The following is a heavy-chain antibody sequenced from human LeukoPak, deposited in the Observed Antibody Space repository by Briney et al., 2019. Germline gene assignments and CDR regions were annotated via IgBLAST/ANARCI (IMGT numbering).Heavy chain of an antibody. D-gene: IGHD3-10*01. CDR3: AKASYGSGYFDY. Sequence: GGSLRLSCAASGFTFDDYTMPWVRQTPGKGLQWVSLITWDGGSTYYADSVKGRFTISRDNSKKSLYLQMNSLRTDDIALYYCAKASYGSGYFDYWGQGTLVTVSS. V-gene: IGHV3-43*01. CDR2: ITWDGGST. CDR1: GFTFDDYT. J-gene: IGHJ4*03.